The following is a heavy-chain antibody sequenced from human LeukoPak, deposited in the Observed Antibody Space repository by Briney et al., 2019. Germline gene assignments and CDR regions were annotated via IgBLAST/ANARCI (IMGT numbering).Heavy chain of an antibody. D-gene: IGHD1-26*01. CDR2: ISGSGGST. J-gene: IGHJ5*02. V-gene: IGHV3-23*01. Sequence: GGSPRLSCAVSGITVRSTYVTWFRQAPGKGLEWVSTISGSGGSTYYADSVKGRFTISRDNSKNTLYLQMNSLRAEDTAVYYCPCSGPRGIVNWFDPWGQGTLVTVSS. CDR1: GITVRSTY. CDR3: PCSGPRGIVNWFDP.